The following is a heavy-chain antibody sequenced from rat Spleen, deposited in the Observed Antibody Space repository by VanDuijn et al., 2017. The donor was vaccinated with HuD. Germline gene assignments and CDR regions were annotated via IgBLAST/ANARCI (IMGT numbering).Heavy chain of an antibody. CDR3: ARATPEWNFDF. J-gene: IGHJ1*01. CDR2: ISSSGTRT. Sequence: EVQLVESGGGLVHPGRSTKLSCVASGFTFNNFYMAWVRQAPEKGLDWVAIISSSGTRTYYPDSVKGRFTISRDNAKSSLYLQMTSLKSEDTATYYCARATPEWNFDFWGPGTMVTVSS. CDR1: GFTFNNFY. V-gene: IGHV5-25*01.